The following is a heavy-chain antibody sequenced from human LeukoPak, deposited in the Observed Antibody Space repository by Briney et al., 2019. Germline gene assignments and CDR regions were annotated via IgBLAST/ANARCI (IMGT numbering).Heavy chain of an antibody. J-gene: IGHJ6*03. CDR3: ARDSPRGYSYVFYYMDV. Sequence: GGSLRLSCAASGFTFSSYSMNWVRQAPGKGLEWVSSISSSSSYIYYADSVKGRFTISRDNAKNSLYLQMNSLRAEDTAVYYCARDSPRGYSYVFYYMDVWGKGTTVTVSS. V-gene: IGHV3-21*01. CDR1: GFTFSSYS. CDR2: ISSSSSYI. D-gene: IGHD5-18*01.